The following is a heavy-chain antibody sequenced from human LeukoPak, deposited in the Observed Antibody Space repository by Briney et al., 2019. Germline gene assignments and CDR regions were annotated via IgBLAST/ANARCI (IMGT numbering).Heavy chain of an antibody. CDR1: GGTFISND. CDR2: IIPIFGTA. V-gene: IGHV1-69*05. J-gene: IGHJ4*02. Sequence: SVKVSFKASGGTFISNDISWVRQAPGQGLEWMGRIIPIFGTANYDHTFQGRVTITTDESTSTAYMELSIQRSEYQAVYYWASYSYYDSSGSLWGQGTLVTVSS. D-gene: IGHD3-22*01. CDR3: ASYSYYDSSGSL.